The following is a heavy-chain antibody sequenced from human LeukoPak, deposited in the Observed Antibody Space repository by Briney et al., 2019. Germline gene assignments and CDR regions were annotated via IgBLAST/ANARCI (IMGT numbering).Heavy chain of an antibody. D-gene: IGHD2-2*01. V-gene: IGHV1-2*02. CDR1: GYTFTDYY. J-gene: IGHJ4*02. CDR3: ARRYCSSTSCYYFDY. Sequence: ASVRVSCKASGYTFTDYYMHLVRQAPGQGLEWMGWIKVNRGGTNYAQRFQGRVTMTRDTSITTAYMGLSRLESDDAAVYYCARRYCSSTSCYYFDYWGQGTLVTVSS. CDR2: IKVNRGGT.